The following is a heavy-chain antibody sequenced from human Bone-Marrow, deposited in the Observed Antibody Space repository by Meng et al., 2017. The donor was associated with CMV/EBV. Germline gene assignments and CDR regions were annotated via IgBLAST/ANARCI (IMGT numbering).Heavy chain of an antibody. J-gene: IGHJ5*02. Sequence: KVSCKGSGYSFSSYWIAWVRQMPGKGLEWMGIIYPGYSDTTYSPSFQGQVTISADKSISTAYLQWSSLKDADTAMYYCARQLDNRTWDNWFDPWGQGTLVTVSS. CDR2: IYPGYSDT. D-gene: IGHD1-14*01. V-gene: IGHV5-51*01. CDR3: ARQLDNRTWDNWFDP. CDR1: GYSFSSYW.